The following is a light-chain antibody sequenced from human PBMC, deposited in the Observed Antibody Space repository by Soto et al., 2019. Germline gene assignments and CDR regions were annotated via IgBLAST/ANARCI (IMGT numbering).Light chain of an antibody. Sequence: EVLMTQSPATLSLSPAQRATLSCRASQSVSSFLACYQQRPGQAPRLLIYDASNRATGIPARFSGSGSGTDFTLTISSLEPEDFAVYYCQQRSNWPLTFGGGTKVDIK. CDR3: QQRSNWPLT. CDR1: QSVSSF. V-gene: IGKV3-11*01. CDR2: DAS. J-gene: IGKJ4*01.